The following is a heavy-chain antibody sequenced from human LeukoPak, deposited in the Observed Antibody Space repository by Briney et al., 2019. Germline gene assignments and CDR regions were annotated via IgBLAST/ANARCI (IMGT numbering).Heavy chain of an antibody. CDR2: INSDGRTT. J-gene: IGHJ3*02. CDR1: GFTFSTYW. V-gene: IGHV3-74*01. CDR3: GSPPTFSGRNVLDM. D-gene: IGHD3-10*02. Sequence: GGSLRLSCAAAGFTFSTYWMHWVRQVPGKGLVWVSRINSDGRTTGYADSVKGRFTISRDNAKNTLYLQMNSLRVEDTAVYYCGSPPTFSGRNVLDMWGQGTMVTVSS.